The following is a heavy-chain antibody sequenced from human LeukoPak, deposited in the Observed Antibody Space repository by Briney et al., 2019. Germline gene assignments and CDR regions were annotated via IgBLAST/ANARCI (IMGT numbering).Heavy chain of an antibody. CDR3: ARDNYYDSSGYSFSYYYYGMDV. CDR1: GYTFTSYA. CDR2: INTNTGNP. Sequence: GASVKVSCKASGYTFTSYAMNWVRQAPGQGLEWMGWINTNTGNPTYAQGFTGRFVFSLDTSVSTAYLQISSLKAEDTAVYYCARDNYYDSSGYSFSYYYYGMDVWGQGTTVTVSS. J-gene: IGHJ6*02. V-gene: IGHV7-4-1*02. D-gene: IGHD3-22*01.